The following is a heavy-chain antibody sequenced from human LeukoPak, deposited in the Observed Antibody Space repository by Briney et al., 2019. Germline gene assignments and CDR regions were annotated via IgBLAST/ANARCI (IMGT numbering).Heavy chain of an antibody. V-gene: IGHV3-30*18. CDR3: AKATGGYFDY. CDR1: GFTFSSYG. D-gene: IGHD1-14*01. Sequence: GGSLRLSCAAFGFTFSSYGMHWVRQAPGKGLEWVAVISYDGSNKYYADSVKGRFTISRDNSKNTLYLQMNSLRAEDTAVYYCAKATGGYFDYWGQGTLVTVSS. J-gene: IGHJ4*02. CDR2: ISYDGSNK.